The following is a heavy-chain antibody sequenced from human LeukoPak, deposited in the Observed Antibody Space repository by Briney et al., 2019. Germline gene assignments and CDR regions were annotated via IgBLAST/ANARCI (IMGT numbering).Heavy chain of an antibody. CDR1: GYTFTGYY. CDR2: INPNSGGT. V-gene: IGHV1-2*02. CDR3: ARVSGQLLTPDAFDI. D-gene: IGHD6-13*01. J-gene: IGHJ3*02. Sequence: ASVEVSCKASGYTFTGYYMHWVRQAPGQGLEWMGWINPNSGGTNYAQKFQGRVTMTRDTSISTAYMELSRLRSDDTAVYYCARVSGQLLTPDAFDIWGQGTMVTVSS.